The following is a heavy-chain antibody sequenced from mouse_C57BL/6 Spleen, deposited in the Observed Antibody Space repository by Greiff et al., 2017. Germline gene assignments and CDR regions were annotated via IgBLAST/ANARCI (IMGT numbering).Heavy chain of an antibody. J-gene: IGHJ2*01. V-gene: IGHV3-6*01. CDR1: GYSTTSGYY. D-gene: IGHD2-4*01. CDR3: AREGLRRGFDY. Sequence: ESGPGLVKPSQSLSLPCSVTGYSTTSGYYWNWIRQFPGNKLKWMGYISYDGSNNYNPSLKNRISITRDTSKHQCFRKLNSVTTEDTATYYCAREGLRRGFDYWGQGTTLTVSS. CDR2: ISYDGSN.